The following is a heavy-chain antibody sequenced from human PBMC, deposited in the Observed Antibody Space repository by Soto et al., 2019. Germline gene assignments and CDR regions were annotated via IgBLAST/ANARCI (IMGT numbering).Heavy chain of an antibody. CDR1: GGTFSSYT. CDR3: ARELVSYYYGSGSSIGMDV. Sequence: QVQLVQSGAEVKKPGSSVKVSCKASGGTFSSYTISWVRQAPGQGLEWMGRIIPILGIANYAQKFQGRVRVAADNHLGREYMELGIRRWEDTAMYDCARELVSYYYGSGSSIGMDVWGQGTTVTVSS. D-gene: IGHD3-10*01. J-gene: IGHJ6*02. V-gene: IGHV1-69*02. CDR2: IIPILGIA.